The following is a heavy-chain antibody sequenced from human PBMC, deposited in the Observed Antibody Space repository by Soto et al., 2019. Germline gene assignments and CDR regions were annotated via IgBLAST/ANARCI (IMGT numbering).Heavy chain of an antibody. Sequence: SETLSLTCTVSGGSVSIGTHYWAWVRQPPGKGLEWIASMLYTGNTYRDPSLKSRVTISVDTSKNQFSLRLSSVTAADTAVYYCARHYDSRSRTFDIWGQGTMVTVSS. D-gene: IGHD3-22*01. CDR2: MLYTGNT. CDR1: GGSVSIGTHY. V-gene: IGHV4-39*01. J-gene: IGHJ3*02. CDR3: ARHYDSRSRTFDI.